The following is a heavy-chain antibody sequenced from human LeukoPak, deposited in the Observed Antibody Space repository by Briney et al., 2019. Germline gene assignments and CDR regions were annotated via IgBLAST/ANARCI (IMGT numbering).Heavy chain of an antibody. Sequence: GGSLRLSCAASGFTFSSFAMNWVRQAPGKGLEWVSSISGSGGTTYYAGSVKGRFTISRDNAKNSLYLQMNSLRAEDTAVYYCARVRRELLSAFDIWGQGTMVTVSS. J-gene: IGHJ3*02. V-gene: IGHV3-23*01. CDR2: ISGSGGTT. CDR3: ARVRRELLSAFDI. CDR1: GFTFSSFA. D-gene: IGHD1-26*01.